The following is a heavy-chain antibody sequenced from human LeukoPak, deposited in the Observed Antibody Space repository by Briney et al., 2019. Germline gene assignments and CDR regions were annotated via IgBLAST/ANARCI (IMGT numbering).Heavy chain of an antibody. CDR2: IYYSGST. J-gene: IGHJ5*02. CDR1: GGSIRSSYYY. CDR3: ARAQRRITIFGVVLNWFDP. V-gene: IGHV4-30-4*08. D-gene: IGHD3-3*01. Sequence: SETLSLTCTVSGGSIRSSYYYWGWIRQPPGKGLEWIGYIYYSGSTYYNPSLKSRVTISVDTSKNQFSLKLSSVTAADTAVYYCARAQRRITIFGVVLNWFDPWGQGTLVTVSS.